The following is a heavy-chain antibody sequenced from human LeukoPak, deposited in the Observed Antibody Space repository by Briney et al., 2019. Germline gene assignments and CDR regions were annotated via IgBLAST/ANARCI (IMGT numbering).Heavy chain of an antibody. Sequence: LEASVKVSCKASGYTFTSYGISWVRLAPGHGLEWMGWISAYNGNRKYEKKLQGRVTMTTDTATSTAYVELSSLRADDTAVYYCARDRWGVNYYQYMDVWGKGTTVTVSS. D-gene: IGHD3-10*01. CDR1: GYTFTSYG. CDR3: ARDRWGVNYYQYMDV. CDR2: ISAYNGNR. V-gene: IGHV1-18*01. J-gene: IGHJ6*03.